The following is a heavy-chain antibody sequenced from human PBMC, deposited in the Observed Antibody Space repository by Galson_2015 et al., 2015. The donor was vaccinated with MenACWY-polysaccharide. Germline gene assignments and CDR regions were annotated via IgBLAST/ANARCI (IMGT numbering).Heavy chain of an antibody. CDR1: GLIVSANY. Sequence: SLRLSCAASGLIVSANYMAWFRQPPGKGLEWVSTIYSGGNTYYADSVKGRFTISRDYSKNTLYLQMNSLRADDTAMYYCARHRPRGNGMDVWGQGTTVTVSS. CDR2: IYSGGNT. D-gene: IGHD1-14*01. V-gene: IGHV3-53*01. CDR3: ARHRPRGNGMDV. J-gene: IGHJ6*02.